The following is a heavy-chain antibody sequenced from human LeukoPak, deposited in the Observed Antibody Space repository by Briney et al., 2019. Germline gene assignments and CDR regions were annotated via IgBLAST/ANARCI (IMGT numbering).Heavy chain of an antibody. J-gene: IGHJ4*02. CDR1: GFSFSDSG. Sequence: PGGSLRLSCAASGFSFSDSGMDWVRQAPGKGLEWVSSIRGSDGSTYYADSVKGRFAISRDNSKNTLYLQMNSLRAEDTAVYYCAKDVYGDYGGLDYWGQGTLVTVSS. CDR3: AKDVYGDYGGLDY. CDR2: IRGSDGST. V-gene: IGHV3-23*01. D-gene: IGHD4-17*01.